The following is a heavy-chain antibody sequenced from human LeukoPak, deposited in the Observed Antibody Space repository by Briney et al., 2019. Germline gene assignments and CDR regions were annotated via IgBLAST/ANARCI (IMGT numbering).Heavy chain of an antibody. Sequence: SQSLSLTCTVSGGSISSGDYYWSWIRQPPGKGLEWIGYICYSGSTDYVTSRKSRVSMSVDTSKNQFSLKLSAVTAADTAVYYCARTTVPTSMHFDYWGQGTLVIVSS. J-gene: IGHJ4*02. V-gene: IGHV4-30-4*01. D-gene: IGHD4-17*01. CDR2: ICYSGST. CDR1: GGSISSGDYY. CDR3: ARTTVPTSMHFDY.